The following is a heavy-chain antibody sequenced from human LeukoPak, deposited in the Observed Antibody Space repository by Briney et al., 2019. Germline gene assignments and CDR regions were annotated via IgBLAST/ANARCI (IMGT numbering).Heavy chain of an antibody. D-gene: IGHD6-25*01. J-gene: IGHJ4*02. Sequence: GGSLRLSCAASGFTFSDYYMSWIRQAPGKGLEWISYMSGSGGTIYYADSVKGRFTVSRDNAKNSLYLQMNSLRDEDTAVYYCARRSGGSSKPLFDYWGQGTLVTVSS. CDR1: GFTFSDYY. CDR3: ARRSGGSSKPLFDY. CDR2: MSGSGGTI. V-gene: IGHV3-11*04.